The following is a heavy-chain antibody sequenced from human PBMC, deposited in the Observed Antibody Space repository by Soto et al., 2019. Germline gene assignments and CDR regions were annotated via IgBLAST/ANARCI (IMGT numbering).Heavy chain of an antibody. CDR1: WYSFSINRST. CDR2: TYYRSKWYS. J-gene: IGHJ4*02. V-gene: IGHV6-1*01. D-gene: IGHD1-7*01. Sequence: SQTLSLTCAISWYSFSINRSTFHWIRHSPSRGLEWLGRTYYRSKWYSDYATSVKSRITINQDTSKNQFSLQLNSVTPEDTAAYYCARDNIARNMELLECWGQGNMVTVSS. CDR3: ARDNIARNMELLEC.